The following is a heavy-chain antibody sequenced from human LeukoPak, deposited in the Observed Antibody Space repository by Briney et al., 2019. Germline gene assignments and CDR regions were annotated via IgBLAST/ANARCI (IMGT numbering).Heavy chain of an antibody. CDR3: AKEPSRSWYKRGSCDY. V-gene: IGHV3-23*01. J-gene: IGHJ4*02. D-gene: IGHD6-13*01. CDR1: GFTFSSYA. Sequence: GGSLRLSCAASGFTFSSYAMSWVRQAPGKGLEWVSAISGSGGSTYYADSVKGRFTISRDNSKHTLYLQMNSLRAEGPAVYYCAKEPSRSWYKRGSCDYWGQGTLCTPSS. CDR2: ISGSGGST.